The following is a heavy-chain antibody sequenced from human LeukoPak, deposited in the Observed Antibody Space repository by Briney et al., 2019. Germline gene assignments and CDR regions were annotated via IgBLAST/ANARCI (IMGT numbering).Heavy chain of an antibody. V-gene: IGHV3-48*01. CDR2: ISSSSSTI. Sequence: QAGGSLRLSCAASGFTFSNYSMNWVRQAPGKGLEWVSYISSSSSTIYYADSVKGRFTISRDNSKDTLFLQMSSLRAEDTAVYFCATGPPFDNWGQGTLVTVST. CDR1: GFTFSNYS. J-gene: IGHJ4*02. CDR3: ATGPPFDN.